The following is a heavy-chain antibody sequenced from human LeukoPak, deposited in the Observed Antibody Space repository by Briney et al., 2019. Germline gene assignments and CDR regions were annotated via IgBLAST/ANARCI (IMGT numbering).Heavy chain of an antibody. J-gene: IGHJ5*02. V-gene: IGHV4-4*07. Sequence: SETLSLTCTVSGGSISSYYWSWIRQPAGKGLEWIGRIYTSGSTNYNPSLKSRVTISVDTSKNQFSLKLSSVTAADTAVYYCARFVMVRGVNIPNWFDPWGQGTLVTVSS. D-gene: IGHD3-10*01. CDR3: ARFVMVRGVNIPNWFDP. CDR2: IYTSGST. CDR1: GGSISSYY.